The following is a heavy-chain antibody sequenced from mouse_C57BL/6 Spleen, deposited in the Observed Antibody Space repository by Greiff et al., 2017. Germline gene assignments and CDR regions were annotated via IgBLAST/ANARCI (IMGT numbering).Heavy chain of an antibody. V-gene: IGHV1-15*01. J-gene: IGHJ2*01. CDR3: TTGFDY. CDR1: GYTFTDYE. CDR2: IDPETGGT. Sequence: VLLQQSGAELVRPGASVTLSCKASGYTFTDYEMHWVKQTPVHGLEWIGAIDPETGGTAYNQKFKGKAILTADKSSSTAYMELRSLTSEDSAVYYCTTGFDYWGQGTTLTVSS.